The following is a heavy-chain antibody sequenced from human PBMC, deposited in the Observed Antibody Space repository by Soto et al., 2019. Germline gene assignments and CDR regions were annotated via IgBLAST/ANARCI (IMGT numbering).Heavy chain of an antibody. V-gene: IGHV3-23*01. Sequence: EVQLLESGGGLVQSGESLTLPCVASQFTFNIDAMTWVRQAPGKGLEWVSSMSGSGASIYYADSVKGRFTISRDKSKKTLYLQMNSLRAEDTAVYWCARDNWNGAYYGLDVWGQGTTVTVS. CDR2: MSGSGASI. CDR3: ARDNWNGAYYGLDV. CDR1: QFTFNIDA. D-gene: IGHD1-20*01. J-gene: IGHJ6*02.